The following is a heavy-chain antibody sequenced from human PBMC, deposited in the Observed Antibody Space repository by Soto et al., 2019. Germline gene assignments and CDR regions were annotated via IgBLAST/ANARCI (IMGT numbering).Heavy chain of an antibody. J-gene: IGHJ4*02. CDR2: INNNGGAT. Sequence: LRLSCSASGFTFSNYAMHWVRQAPGKGLEYVSAINNNGGATYYADSVKGRFTISRDNSRNTLYLQMSSLRAEDTAVYYCVKDSSSWYYFDYWGQGTLVTVSS. D-gene: IGHD6-13*01. V-gene: IGHV3-64D*06. CDR1: GFTFSNYA. CDR3: VKDSSSWYYFDY.